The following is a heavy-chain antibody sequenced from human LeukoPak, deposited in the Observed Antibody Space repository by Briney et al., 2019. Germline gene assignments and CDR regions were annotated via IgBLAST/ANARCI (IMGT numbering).Heavy chain of an antibody. D-gene: IGHD6-19*01. CDR1: GYTFTSYY. Sequence: ASVKVSCKASGYTFTSYYMHWVRQAPGQGLEWMGIINPSGGSTSYAQKFQGRVTMTRDMSTSTVYMELSSLRSEDTAVYYCARDRGSSGWPYYFDYWGQGTLVTVSS. CDR2: INPSGGST. V-gene: IGHV1-46*01. CDR3: ARDRGSSGWPYYFDY. J-gene: IGHJ4*02.